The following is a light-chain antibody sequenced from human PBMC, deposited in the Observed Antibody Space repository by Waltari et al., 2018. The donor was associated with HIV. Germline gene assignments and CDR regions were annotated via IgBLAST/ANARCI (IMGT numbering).Light chain of an antibody. J-gene: IGKJ3*01. V-gene: IGKV1-39*01. CDR1: ESVSTY. CDR2: GAS. Sequence: DIQLTQSPPSLSATVGDRITVTFRANESVSTYLNWYKEKPGKAPRLLIYGASSLQRRVPSRVSGRGSGTDFSLTISSLQPEDCAVYYCQQSYSHPRSFGPGSKVDIK. CDR3: QQSYSHPRS.